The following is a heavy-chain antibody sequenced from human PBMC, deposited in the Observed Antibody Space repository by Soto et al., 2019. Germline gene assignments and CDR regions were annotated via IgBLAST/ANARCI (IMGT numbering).Heavy chain of an antibody. CDR2: IYSSGST. CDR3: ARDHGGYVGY. CDR1: GGSVSSGSYY. D-gene: IGHD5-12*01. J-gene: IGHJ4*02. Sequence: PSETLSLTGTVSGGSVSSGSYYWSWIRQPPGKGLEWIGYIYSSGSTNYNPSLKSRVTISVDTSKNQFSLKLSSVTAADTAVYYCARDHGGYVGYWGQGSLVTVSS. V-gene: IGHV4-61*01.